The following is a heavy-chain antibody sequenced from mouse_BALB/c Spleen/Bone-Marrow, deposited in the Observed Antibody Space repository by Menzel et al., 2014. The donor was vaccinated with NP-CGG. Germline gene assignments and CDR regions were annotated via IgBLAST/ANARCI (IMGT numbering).Heavy chain of an antibody. J-gene: IGHJ4*01. CDR3: ARWDNHYAMDY. Sequence: EVNVVDSGGGLVKPGGSLKLSCAASGFTFSTYVMSWVRQTPEKRLEWVASISTSGSTYYPDSVRGRFTISRDNARNILYLQMTSLRSEDTATYYCARWDNHYAMDYWGQGTSVIVSS. V-gene: IGHV5-6-5*01. CDR1: GFTFSTYV. D-gene: IGHD4-1*01. CDR2: ISTSGST.